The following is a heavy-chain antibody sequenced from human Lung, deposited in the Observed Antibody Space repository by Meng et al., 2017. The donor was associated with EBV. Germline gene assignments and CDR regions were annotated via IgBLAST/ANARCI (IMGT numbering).Heavy chain of an antibody. CDR3: ANRREVRPYYFDS. D-gene: IGHD1-26*01. Sequence: QVQLKEAGPGLGKPSGTLSLTCAVSGGSISSSNGWSWVRQTPGKGLELIGEIYHSGSTNYNPSLKSRITISVDESKNQFSLRLKSVTAADTAVYYCANRREVRPYYFDSWGQGTLVTVSS. J-gene: IGHJ4*02. CDR1: GGSISSSNG. V-gene: IGHV4-4*02. CDR2: IYHSGST.